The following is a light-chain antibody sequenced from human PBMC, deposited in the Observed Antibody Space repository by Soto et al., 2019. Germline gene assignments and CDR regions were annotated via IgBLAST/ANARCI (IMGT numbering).Light chain of an antibody. CDR3: QQGNSFPFT. Sequence: DIQMTQSPSSVSASVGDRVSITCRASQGISNWLAWYQQKPGRAPKLLIYAASSLRSGVSSRFSGSGSGTDFTLTISSLQPEDFATYYCQQGNSFPFTVGPGTKVDSK. CDR2: AAS. V-gene: IGKV1D-12*01. CDR1: QGISNW. J-gene: IGKJ3*01.